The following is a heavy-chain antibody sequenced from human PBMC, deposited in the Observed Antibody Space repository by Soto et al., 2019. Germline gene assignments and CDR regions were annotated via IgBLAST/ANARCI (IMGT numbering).Heavy chain of an antibody. CDR2: IYYSGET. V-gene: IGHV4-59*01. Sequence: QVQLQESGPGLVKPSETLSLTCTVSGDSISRYYWSWIRLSPGKGLEWIGYIYYSGETNYNPSLKSRVTISGDRTKNQFSLKLSSVTAADTAVYYCARDQGGEFLKGSGMDVWGQGTTVTVSS. CDR3: ARDQGGEFLKGSGMDV. J-gene: IGHJ6*02. CDR1: GDSISRYY. D-gene: IGHD3-10*01.